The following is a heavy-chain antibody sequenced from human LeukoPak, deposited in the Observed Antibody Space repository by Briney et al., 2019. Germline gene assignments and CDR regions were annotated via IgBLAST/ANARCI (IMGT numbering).Heavy chain of an antibody. CDR2: IRSKAYGGTT. Sequence: GGSLRLSCTASGFTFGDYAMSWVRQAPGKGLEWVGFIRSKAYGGTTEYAASVKGRFTISRDDSKSIAYLQMNSLKTEDTAVYYCTSEDLEELYFDYWGQGTLVTVSS. CDR1: GFTFGDYA. J-gene: IGHJ4*02. CDR3: TSEDLEELYFDY. V-gene: IGHV3-49*04. D-gene: IGHD2-21*01.